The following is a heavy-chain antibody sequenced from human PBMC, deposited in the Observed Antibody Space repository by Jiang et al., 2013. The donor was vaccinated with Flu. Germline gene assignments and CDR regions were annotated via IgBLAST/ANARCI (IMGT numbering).Heavy chain of an antibody. CDR2: ISYDGSNK. J-gene: IGHJ3*02. V-gene: IGHV3-33*05. CDR3: AREYYGDYQPDAFDI. CDR1: GFTFSSYG. Sequence: GRSLRLSCAASGFTFSSYGMHWVRQAPGKGLEWVAVISYDGSNKYYADSVKGRFTISRDNSKNTLYLQMNSLRAEDTAVYYCAREYYGDYQPDAFDIWGQGTMVTVSS. D-gene: IGHD4-17*01.